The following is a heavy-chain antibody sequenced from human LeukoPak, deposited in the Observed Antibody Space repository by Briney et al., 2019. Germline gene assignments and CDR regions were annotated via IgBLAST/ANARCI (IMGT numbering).Heavy chain of an antibody. Sequence: PGGSLRLSCAASGFTFSDYYMSWIRQAPGKGLEWVSSISSSSSYIYYADSVKGRFTISRDNAKNSLYLQMNSLRAEDTAVYYCARDPSSSGWYGYYFDYWGQGTLVSVSS. CDR3: ARDPSSSGWYGYYFDY. V-gene: IGHV3-11*06. CDR1: GFTFSDYY. D-gene: IGHD6-19*01. CDR2: ISSSSSYI. J-gene: IGHJ4*02.